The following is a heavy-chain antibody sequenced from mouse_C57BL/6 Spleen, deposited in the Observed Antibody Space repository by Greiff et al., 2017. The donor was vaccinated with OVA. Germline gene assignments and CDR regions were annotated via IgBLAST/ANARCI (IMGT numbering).Heavy chain of an antibody. J-gene: IGHJ3*01. D-gene: IGHD3-2*02. Sequence: EVQVVESGAELVRPGASVKLSCTASGFNIKDDYMHWVKQRPEQGLEWIGWIDPENGDTEYASKFQGKATITADTSSNTAYLQLSSLTSEDTAVYYCTPAQATSYWGQGTLVTVSA. CDR2: IDPENGDT. V-gene: IGHV14-4*01. CDR1: GFNIKDDY. CDR3: TPAQATSY.